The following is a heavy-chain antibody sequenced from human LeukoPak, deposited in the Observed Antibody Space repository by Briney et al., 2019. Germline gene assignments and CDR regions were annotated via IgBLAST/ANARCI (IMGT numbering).Heavy chain of an antibody. J-gene: IGHJ6*02. CDR2: IHYTGGI. Sequence: SETLSLTCTVSVGSITGGYYWSWLRQPPGKGLEWIGHIHYTGGINYDPSLKSRVTMLVDTSKNQLYLKLKSVTDADTAVYYSARLTRLVPVGTTYYHSLDVWGQGSTVTVSS. D-gene: IGHD2-2*01. V-gene: IGHV4-59*08. CDR1: VGSITGGYY. CDR3: ARLTRLVPVGTTYYHSLDV.